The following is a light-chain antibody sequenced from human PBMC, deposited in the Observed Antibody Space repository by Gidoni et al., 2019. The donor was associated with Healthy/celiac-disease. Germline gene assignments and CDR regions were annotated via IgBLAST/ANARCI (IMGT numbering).Light chain of an antibody. CDR2: AAS. CDR1: QSISSY. J-gene: IGKJ3*01. CDR3: QQSYSTFT. V-gene: IGKV1-39*01. Sequence: DIQMTQSPSSLSASVGDRVTITCRASQSISSYLNWYQQKPGKAPKLLIYAASSLQSGVPSGFSGSGSGTDFTLTISSLQPEDFATYYCQQSYSTFTFXPXTKVXIK.